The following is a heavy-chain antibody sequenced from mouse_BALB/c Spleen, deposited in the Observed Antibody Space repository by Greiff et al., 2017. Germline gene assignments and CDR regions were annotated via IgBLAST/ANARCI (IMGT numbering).Heavy chain of an antibody. CDR3: APYYYGSFYAMDY. D-gene: IGHD1-1*01. J-gene: IGHJ4*01. CDR2: IWRGGST. Sequence: VKLVESGPSLVQPSQSLSITCTVSGFSLTSYRVHWVRQSPGKGLEWLGVIWRGGSTDYNAAFMSRLSITKDNSKSQVFFKMNSLQADDTAIYYCAPYYYGSFYAMDYWGQGTSVTVSS. V-gene: IGHV2-5-1*01. CDR1: GFSLTSYR.